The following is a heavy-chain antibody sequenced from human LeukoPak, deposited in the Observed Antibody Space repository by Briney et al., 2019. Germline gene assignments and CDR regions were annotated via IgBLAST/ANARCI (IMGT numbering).Heavy chain of an antibody. D-gene: IGHD1-26*01. CDR2: IYSGGST. CDR3: ARHFSGSRAQGNWYYYYMDV. Sequence: GGSLRLSCAASGFTVSSNYMSWVRQAPGKGLEWVSVIYSGGSTYYADSVKGRFTISRDNSKNTLYLQMNSLRAEDTAVYYCARHFSGSRAQGNWYYYYMDVWGKGTTVTISS. CDR1: GFTVSSNY. V-gene: IGHV3-53*01. J-gene: IGHJ6*03.